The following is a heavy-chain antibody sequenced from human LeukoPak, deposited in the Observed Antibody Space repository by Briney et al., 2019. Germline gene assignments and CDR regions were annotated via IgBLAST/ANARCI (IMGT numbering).Heavy chain of an antibody. V-gene: IGHV3-9*01. J-gene: IGHJ4*02. CDR1: GFTFDDYD. Sequence: PGRSLRLSYAASGFTFDDYDMHWVRQAPGKGLEWFSGISWNSRSRDYADSVKGRFTISRDNARNSLYLQMNSLRDEDTALYYCVKVPRGGSYPDHWGQGTLVTVSS. CDR3: VKVPRGGSYPDH. D-gene: IGHD1-26*01. CDR2: ISWNSRSR.